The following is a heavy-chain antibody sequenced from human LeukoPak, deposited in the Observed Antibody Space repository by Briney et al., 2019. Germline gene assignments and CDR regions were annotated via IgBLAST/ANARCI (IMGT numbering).Heavy chain of an antibody. CDR2: ISYDGSNK. D-gene: IGHD3-10*01. CDR1: GFTFSSYA. J-gene: IGHJ6*02. V-gene: IGHV3-30-3*01. Sequence: RSLRLSCAASGFTFSSYAMHWVRQAPGKGLEWVAVISYDGSNKYYADSVKGRFTISRDNSKNTLYLQMNSLGAEDTAVYYCARGPRITILPDVWGQGTTVTVSS. CDR3: ARGPRITILPDV.